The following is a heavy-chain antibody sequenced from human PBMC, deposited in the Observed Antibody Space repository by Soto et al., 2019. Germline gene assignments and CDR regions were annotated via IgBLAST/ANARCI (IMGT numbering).Heavy chain of an antibody. CDR3: ARGRGYSSGWSKPPVY. CDR1: GGSISSGGYY. J-gene: IGHJ4*02. V-gene: IGHV4-31*03. D-gene: IGHD6-19*01. CDR2: IYYSGST. Sequence: SETLSLTCTVSGGSISSGGYYWSWIRQHPGKGLEWIGYIYYSGSTYYNPSLKSRVTISVDTSKNQFSLKLSSVTAADTAVYYCARGRGYSSGWSKPPVYWGQGTLVTVSS.